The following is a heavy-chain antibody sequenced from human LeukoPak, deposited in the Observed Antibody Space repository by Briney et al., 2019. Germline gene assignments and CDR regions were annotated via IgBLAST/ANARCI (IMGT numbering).Heavy chain of an antibody. J-gene: IGHJ3*02. CDR2: FDPEDGET. V-gene: IGHV1-24*01. CDR3: ATPGYCSSTSCYSGDDAFDI. Sequence: ASVKVSCKVSGYTLTELSMHWVRQAPGKGLEWMGGFDPEDGETIYAQKFQGRVTMTEDTSTDTAYMELSSLRSEDTAVYYCATPGYCSSTSCYSGDDAFDIWGQGTMVTVSS. CDR1: GYTLTELS. D-gene: IGHD2-2*01.